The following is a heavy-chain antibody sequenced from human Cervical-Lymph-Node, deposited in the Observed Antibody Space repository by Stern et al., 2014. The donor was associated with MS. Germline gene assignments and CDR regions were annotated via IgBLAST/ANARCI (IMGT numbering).Heavy chain of an antibody. Sequence: VQLVQSGGGLVKPGGSLRLSCAASGFTFSSYSMNWVRQAPGKGLEWVSSISSSSSYIYYADSVKGRFTISRDNAKNSLYLQMNSLRAEDTAVYYCARSYYGSGSYVDYWGQGTLVTVSS. V-gene: IGHV3-21*01. CDR3: ARSYYGSGSYVDY. J-gene: IGHJ4*02. D-gene: IGHD3-10*01. CDR1: GFTFSSYS. CDR2: ISSSSSYI.